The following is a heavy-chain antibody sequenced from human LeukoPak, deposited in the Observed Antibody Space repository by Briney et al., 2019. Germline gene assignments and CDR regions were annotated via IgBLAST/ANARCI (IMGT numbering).Heavy chain of an antibody. CDR1: GYTFTSYY. CDR3: ASNSGWTPRHFDY. CDR2: INPSGGST. V-gene: IGHV1-46*01. Sequence: ASAKVSCKASGYTFTSYYMHWVRQAPGQGLEWMGIINPSGGSTSYAQKFQGRVTITADESTSTAYMELSSLRSEDTAVYYCASNSGWTPRHFDYWGQGTLVTVSS. D-gene: IGHD6-19*01. J-gene: IGHJ4*02.